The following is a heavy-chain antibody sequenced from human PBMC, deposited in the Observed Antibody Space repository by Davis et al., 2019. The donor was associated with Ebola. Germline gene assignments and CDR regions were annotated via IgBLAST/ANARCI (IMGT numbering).Heavy chain of an antibody. D-gene: IGHD3-9*01. CDR3: AREFEYFDY. J-gene: IGHJ4*02. CDR1: GGSINTYY. CDR2: ISFAGST. V-gene: IGHV4-59*12. Sequence: PSETLSLTCSVSGGSINTYYWSWIRQPPGKGLEWIGYISFAGSTNYNPSLKSRVTMTVDTSRNQISLNLTSVTAADTAVYFCAREFEYFDYWGQGTLVTVSS.